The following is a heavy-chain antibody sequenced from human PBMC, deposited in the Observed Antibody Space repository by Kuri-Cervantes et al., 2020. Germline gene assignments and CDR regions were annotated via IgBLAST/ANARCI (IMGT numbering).Heavy chain of an antibody. CDR2: IYYSGST. CDR3: AREGLEYGGSDY. CDR1: GGSISDSNYN. V-gene: IGHV4-39*07. D-gene: IGHD4-23*01. J-gene: IGHJ4*02. Sequence: GSLRLSCTVSGGSISDSNYNWAWIRQPPGKGLEWIGSIYYSGSTYYNPSLKSRVTISVDTSKNQFSLKLSSVTAADTAVYYCAREGLEYGGSDYWGQETLVTVSS.